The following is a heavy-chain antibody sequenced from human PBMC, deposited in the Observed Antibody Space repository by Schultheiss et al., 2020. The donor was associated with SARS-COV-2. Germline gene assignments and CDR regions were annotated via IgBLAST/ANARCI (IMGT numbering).Heavy chain of an antibody. V-gene: IGHV3-23*01. D-gene: IGHD1-26*01. CDR2: ISGSGGST. CDR3: ASSGSYDGMDV. CDR1: GFTFSSYA. J-gene: IGHJ6*02. Sequence: GESLKISCAASGFTFSSYAMHWVRQAPGKGLEWVSAISGSGGSTYYADSVKGRFTISRDNSKNTLYLQMNILRAEDTAVYYCASSGSYDGMDVWGQGTTVTGSS.